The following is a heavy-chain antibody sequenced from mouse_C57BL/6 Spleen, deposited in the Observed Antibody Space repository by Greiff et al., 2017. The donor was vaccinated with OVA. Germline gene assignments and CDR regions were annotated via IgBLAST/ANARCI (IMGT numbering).Heavy chain of an antibody. CDR3: ARVGGGTAWFAY. CDR1: GFTFSDYY. D-gene: IGHD4-1*01. J-gene: IGHJ3*01. CDR2: INYDGSST. Sequence: EVQLVESEGGLVQPGSSMKLSCTASGFTFSDYYMAWVRQVPEKGLEWVANINYDGSSTYYLDSLKSRFIISRDNAKNILYLQMSSLKSEDTATYYCARVGGGTAWFAYWGQGTLVTVSA. V-gene: IGHV5-16*01.